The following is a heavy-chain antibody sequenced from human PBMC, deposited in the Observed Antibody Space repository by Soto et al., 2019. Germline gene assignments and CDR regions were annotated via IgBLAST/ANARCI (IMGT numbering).Heavy chain of an antibody. D-gene: IGHD5-12*01. Sequence: SETLSLTCTVSGGSVSSGTYQWSWIRQSPGKGLEWIGYIYHSGSTYYNPSLKSRVTISVDRSKNQFSLKLSSVTAADTAVYYCARVNSGYDWYYFDYWGQGTLVTVSS. CDR1: GGSVSSGTYQ. CDR2: IYHSGST. CDR3: ARVNSGYDWYYFDY. J-gene: IGHJ4*02. V-gene: IGHV4-30-2*06.